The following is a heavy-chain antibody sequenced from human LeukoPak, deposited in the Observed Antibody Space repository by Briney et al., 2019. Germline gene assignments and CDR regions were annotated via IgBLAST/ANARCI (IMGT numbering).Heavy chain of an antibody. CDR2: IYNFGST. V-gene: IGHV4-4*08. CDR1: GGSISSYY. D-gene: IGHD2-21*02. J-gene: IGHJ2*01. Sequence: SETLSLTCTVSGGSISSYYWSWIRQSPGKGLECVGHIYNFGSTNYNPSLKSRVTISVDTSKNQFSLKLSSVTAADTAVYYCARAIVVVVTAPPYWYFDLWGRGTLVTVSS. CDR3: ARAIVVVVTAPPYWYFDL.